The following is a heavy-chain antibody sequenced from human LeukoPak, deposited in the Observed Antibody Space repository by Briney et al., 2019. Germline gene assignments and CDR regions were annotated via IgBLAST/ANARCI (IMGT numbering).Heavy chain of an antibody. CDR3: ARSCSSSWSNLGY. CDR1: GYSFTNYW. D-gene: IGHD6-13*01. J-gene: IGHJ4*02. CDR2: IYPDDSDT. V-gene: IGHV5-51*01. Sequence: PGESLKISCKGSGYSFTNYWIGWVRQMPGEGLEWMGIIYPDDSDTRYSPSFQGQVTISADKSISTASLQWSSLEASDSAMYYCARSCSSSWSNLGYWGQGTLVTVSS.